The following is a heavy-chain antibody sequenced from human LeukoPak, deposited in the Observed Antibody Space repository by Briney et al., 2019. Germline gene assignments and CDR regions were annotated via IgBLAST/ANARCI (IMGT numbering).Heavy chain of an antibody. J-gene: IGHJ6*03. CDR2: ISGSSAAI. Sequence: GGSLRLSCAASGFSFSNYAMNWVRQAPGKGLEWVSYISGSSAAIYYADSVEGRFTISRDKAKNSLYLQMNSLRAEDTAVYYCARDPSRGYNYYSYMDVWGRGTTVTVSS. D-gene: IGHD6-13*01. CDR3: ARDPSRGYNYYSYMDV. CDR1: GFSFSNYA. V-gene: IGHV3-48*01.